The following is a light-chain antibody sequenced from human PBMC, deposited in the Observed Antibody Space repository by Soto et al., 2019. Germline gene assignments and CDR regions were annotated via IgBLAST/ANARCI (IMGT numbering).Light chain of an antibody. CDR3: QQYASYPWT. Sequence: DIQMTQSPSTLSASVGDRVTITCRASQSLSSWLAWYQQKPGRAPKLLIYATSNLETGVPSRFSGSESGTEFTLTINSLQPDDFATYYCQQYASYPWTFGQGTKVEI. J-gene: IGKJ1*01. CDR1: QSLSSW. CDR2: ATS. V-gene: IGKV1-5*03.